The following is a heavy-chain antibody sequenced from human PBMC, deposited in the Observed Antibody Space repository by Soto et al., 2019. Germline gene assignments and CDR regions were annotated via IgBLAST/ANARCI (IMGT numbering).Heavy chain of an antibody. J-gene: IGHJ6*02. D-gene: IGHD1-26*01. CDR1: GGSISSSSYY. CDR3: ARHSKYWSAGSLFSDFPYYRMDV. V-gene: IGHV4-39*01. Sequence: QLQLQESGPGLVKPSETLSLTCTVSGGSISSSSYYWGWIRQPPGKGLEWIGSIFYSGSTYYNPSPKSRVPISRDTSKDPFSLKLHSVTAADTAVYFCARHSKYWSAGSLFSDFPYYRMDVLGPGTPGTVSS. CDR2: IFYSGST.